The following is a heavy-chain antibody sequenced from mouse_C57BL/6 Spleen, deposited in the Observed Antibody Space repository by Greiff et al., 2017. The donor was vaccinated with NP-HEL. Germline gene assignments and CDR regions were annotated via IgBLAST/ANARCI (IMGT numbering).Heavy chain of an antibody. Sequence: VHVKQSGPELVKPAASVKISCKASGYSFTEYNMNWVKQSYGKSLEWIGVINPNSGTTSSNQKFKGKATLTVDQSSSTAYMQLNSLTSEDSAVYYCAREDYGNSLAYWGQGTLVTVSA. CDR3: AREDYGNSLAY. D-gene: IGHD2-1*01. V-gene: IGHV1-39*01. J-gene: IGHJ3*01. CDR2: INPNSGTT. CDR1: GYSFTEYN.